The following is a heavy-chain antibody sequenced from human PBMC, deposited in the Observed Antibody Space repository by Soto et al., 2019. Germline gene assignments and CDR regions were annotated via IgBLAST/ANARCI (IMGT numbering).Heavy chain of an antibody. Sequence: GGSLRLSCAASGLTVSSNYMSWVRQAPGKGLEWVSVIYSGGSTYYADSVKGRFTISRDNSKNTLYLQMNSLRAEDTAVYYCARYCSGGSCYFPDDAFDIWGQGTMVTVSS. D-gene: IGHD2-15*01. CDR2: IYSGGST. CDR3: ARYCSGGSCYFPDDAFDI. CDR1: GLTVSSNY. V-gene: IGHV3-66*01. J-gene: IGHJ3*02.